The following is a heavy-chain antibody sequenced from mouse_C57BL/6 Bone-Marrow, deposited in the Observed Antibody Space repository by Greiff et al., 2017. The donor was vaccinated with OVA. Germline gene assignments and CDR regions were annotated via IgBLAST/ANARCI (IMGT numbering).Heavy chain of an antibody. V-gene: IGHV1-50*01. CDR3: ARKGDGYYR. Sequence: QVQLQQSGAELVKPGASVKLSCTASGYTFTSYWMQWVKQRPGQGLEWIGEIDPSDSYTNYNPKFKGKATLPVDTTSSTAYMQLSSLTSEDAAVDYCARKGDGYYRWGQGTLVTVSA. CDR2: IDPSDSYT. D-gene: IGHD2-3*01. CDR1: GYTFTSYW. J-gene: IGHJ3*02.